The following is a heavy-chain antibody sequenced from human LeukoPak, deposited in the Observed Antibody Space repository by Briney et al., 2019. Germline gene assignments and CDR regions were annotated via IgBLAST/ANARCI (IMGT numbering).Heavy chain of an antibody. CDR2: INNDGTAT. CDR3: ATVSEY. J-gene: IGHJ4*02. CDR1: GFTFDDYG. V-gene: IGHV3-74*01. Sequence: PGGSLRLSCAASGFTFDDYGMSWVRQAPGKGLVWVSGINNDGTATYYADSVKGRFTISRDNAKNTVYLQMNGLRAEDTTVYYCATVSEYWGQGTLVTVSS.